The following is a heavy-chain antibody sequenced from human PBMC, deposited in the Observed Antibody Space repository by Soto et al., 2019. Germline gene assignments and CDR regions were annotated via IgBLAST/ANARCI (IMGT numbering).Heavy chain of an antibody. CDR1: GYTFIGYY. J-gene: IGHJ4*02. V-gene: IGHV1-2*06. Sequence: ASVKVSCKASGYTFIGYYMHWVRQAPGQGLEWMGQIKSNSGDIKYAQNFQGRVTMTRDTSISTAYMEVHGLTSDDTAVYYCARVGLHNWNYFDYWGQGTLVTVSS. CDR3: ARVGLHNWNYFDY. CDR2: IKSNSGDI. D-gene: IGHD1-20*01.